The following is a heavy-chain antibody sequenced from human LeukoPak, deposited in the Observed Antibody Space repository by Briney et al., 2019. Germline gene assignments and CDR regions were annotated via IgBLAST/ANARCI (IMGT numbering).Heavy chain of an antibody. V-gene: IGHV4-34*01. J-gene: IGHJ4*02. CDR3: SRRPSRSRFYC. Sequence: PSEPLSLTCAVYGGSYSGYYWSWIRQPPGKGLEWIGEINHSGSTNYNPSLKSRVNVSVDTSKNQFSLKLSSVTAADTAVYYCSRRPSRSRFYCWGEGALVTVSS. D-gene: IGHD6-19*01. CDR1: GGSYSGYY. CDR2: INHSGST.